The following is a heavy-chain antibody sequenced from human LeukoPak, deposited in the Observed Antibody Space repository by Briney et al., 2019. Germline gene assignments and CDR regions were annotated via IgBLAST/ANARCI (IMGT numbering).Heavy chain of an antibody. CDR2: ISGSGGST. CDR3: AKGLNILTGYPSDY. J-gene: IGHJ4*02. D-gene: IGHD3-9*01. V-gene: IGHV3-23*01. Sequence: GGSLRLSCAASGFTFSSYAMSWVRQAPGKGLESFSGISGSGGSTDYADSVKGRFTTSRDNSKNTLYLQMNSLRAEDTAIYYCAKGLNILTGYPSDYWGQGTLVTVSS. CDR1: GFTFSSYA.